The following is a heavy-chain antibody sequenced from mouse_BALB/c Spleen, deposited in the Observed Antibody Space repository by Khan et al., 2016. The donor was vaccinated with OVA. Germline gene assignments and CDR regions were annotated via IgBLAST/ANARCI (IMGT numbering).Heavy chain of an antibody. Sequence: QVQLKESGAELVRPGVSVKISCKGSGYTFTDYAMHWVKQSHAKSLEWIGVISTYYGDASYNQKFKGKATMTVDKSSSTAYMELARLTSEDSAMYDCARPSTATAIDYWGQGRSVTVS. CDR1: GYTFTDYA. V-gene: IGHV1S137*01. CDR2: ISTYYGDA. J-gene: IGHJ4*01. CDR3: ARPSTATAIDY. D-gene: IGHD1-2*01.